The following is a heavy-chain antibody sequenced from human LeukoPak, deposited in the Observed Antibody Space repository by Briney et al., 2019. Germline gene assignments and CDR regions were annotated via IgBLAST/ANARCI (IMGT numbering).Heavy chain of an antibody. J-gene: IGHJ4*02. CDR3: AREGYGGNSAFFDY. V-gene: IGHV3-30*03. D-gene: IGHD4-23*01. CDR2: ISHYDGNYK. CDR1: EFTFRDYG. Sequence: GGSLRLSCEASEFTFRDYGMHWVRQAPGKGLEWVAVISHYDGNYKDYVDSVKGRFTISRDNAKNSLYLQMNSLRAEDTAVYYCAREGYGGNSAFFDYWGQGTLVTVSS.